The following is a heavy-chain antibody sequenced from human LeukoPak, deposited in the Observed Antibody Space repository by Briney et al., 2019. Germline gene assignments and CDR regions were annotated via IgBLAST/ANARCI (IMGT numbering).Heavy chain of an antibody. CDR3: ARGCGGDCYWTHYYFDY. CDR2: IYYSGST. J-gene: IGHJ4*02. Sequence: PSRTLSLTCTVSGGSISSGDYYWSWIRQPPGKGLEWIGYIYYSGSTYYNPSLKSRVTISVDTSKNQFSLKLSSVTAADTAVYYCARGCGGDCYWTHYYFDYWGQGTLVTVSS. V-gene: IGHV4-30-4*01. CDR1: GGSISSGDYY. D-gene: IGHD2-21*02.